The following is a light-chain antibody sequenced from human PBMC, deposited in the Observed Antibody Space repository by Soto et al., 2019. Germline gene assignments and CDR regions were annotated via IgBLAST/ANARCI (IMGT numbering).Light chain of an antibody. CDR3: QQYNSYLLT. CDR1: RDVGSD. CDR2: DAS. J-gene: IGKJ4*01. V-gene: IGKV1-13*02. Sequence: TQSPSSLSASVGEKIIITCRASRDVGSDVSWYQQKPGQAPKLLIYDASSLESGVPSRFSGSGSGTEFTLTISSLQPDDFATYYCQQYNSYLLTFGGGTKVEIK.